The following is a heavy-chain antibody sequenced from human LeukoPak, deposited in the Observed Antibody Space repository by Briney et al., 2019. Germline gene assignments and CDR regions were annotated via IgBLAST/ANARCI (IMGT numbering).Heavy chain of an antibody. V-gene: IGHV3-30*18. Sequence: GGSLRLSCAASGFTFNRYWMHWVRQAPGKGLEWVAVISYTGETKYYGDSVKGRFTISRDISKNTLYLQMNSLRAEDTAVYYGVKETDEYSSSSSNYWGQGTLVTVSS. CDR2: ISYTGETK. J-gene: IGHJ4*02. CDR1: GFTFNRYW. CDR3: VKETDEYSSSSSNY. D-gene: IGHD6-6*01.